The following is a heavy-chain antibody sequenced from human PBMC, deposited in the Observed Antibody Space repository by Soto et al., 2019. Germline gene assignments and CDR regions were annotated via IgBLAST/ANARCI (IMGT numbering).Heavy chain of an antibody. V-gene: IGHV3-23*01. CDR1: GFTFSSYA. J-gene: IGHJ6*02. CDR3: AKETAADTTPDYYGMDV. Sequence: HPGGSLRLSCAASGFTFSSYAMSWVRQAPGKGLEWVSAISGSGGSTYYADSVKGRFTISRDNSKNTLYLQMNSLRAEDTAVYYCAKETAADTTPDYYGMDVWGQGTTVTVSS. D-gene: IGHD6-13*01. CDR2: ISGSGGST.